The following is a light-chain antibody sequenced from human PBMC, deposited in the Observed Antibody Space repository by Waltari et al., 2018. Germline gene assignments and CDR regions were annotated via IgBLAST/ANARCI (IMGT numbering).Light chain of an antibody. CDR1: GSDVGGYDY. CDR3: SSYTSSRAIFF. CDR2: DVN. V-gene: IGLV2-14*01. Sequence: QSALTQPASVSGSPGQSITISCTGTGSDVGGYDYVSWYQRPPGKVPKVMIYDVNKRPSGGSDRFSGSKSGYTASLTISGLQAQDEADYYCSSYTSSRAIFFFGIGTKVTVL. J-gene: IGLJ1*01.